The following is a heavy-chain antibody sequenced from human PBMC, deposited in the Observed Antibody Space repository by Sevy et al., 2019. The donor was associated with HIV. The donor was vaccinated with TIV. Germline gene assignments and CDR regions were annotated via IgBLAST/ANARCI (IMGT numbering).Heavy chain of an antibody. Sequence: GGSLRLSCAASGFTFSSYAMSWVRQAPGKGLEWVSAISGSGGSTYYADSVKGRFTISRDNSKNTLYLQMNSLRAEDTAVYYCAKTPEFVVVRGIQYYFDYWGQGTLVTVSS. CDR1: GFTFSSYA. CDR3: AKTPEFVVVRGIQYYFDY. CDR2: ISGSGGST. J-gene: IGHJ4*02. D-gene: IGHD3-10*01. V-gene: IGHV3-23*01.